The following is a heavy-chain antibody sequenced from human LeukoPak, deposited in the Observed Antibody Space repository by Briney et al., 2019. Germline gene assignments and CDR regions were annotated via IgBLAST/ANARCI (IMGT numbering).Heavy chain of an antibody. J-gene: IGHJ6*03. CDR2: IYTSGST. CDR1: GGSISSGGHY. Sequence: PSETLSLTCTVSGGSISSGGHYWNWIRQPPGKGLEWIGRIYTSGSTNYNPSLKSRATISVDTSKNQFSLKLSSVTAADTAVYYCARGSWEWELLRGRYYYYMDVWGKGTTVTVSS. V-gene: IGHV4-61*02. D-gene: IGHD1-26*01. CDR3: ARGSWEWELLRGRYYYYMDV.